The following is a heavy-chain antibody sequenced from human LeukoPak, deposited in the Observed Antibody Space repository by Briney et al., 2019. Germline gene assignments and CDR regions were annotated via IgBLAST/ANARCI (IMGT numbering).Heavy chain of an antibody. J-gene: IGHJ5*02. Sequence: SETLSLTCTVSGVSISSTRYYWGWLRQPPGKGLEWIGSIDYSGSTYYKSSLKSRVTISLDTSKTQFSLKPSSVTAADTAVYYCARGAYSSSWYLRWFDPWGQGTLVTGSS. CDR2: IDYSGST. D-gene: IGHD6-13*01. CDR3: ARGAYSSSWYLRWFDP. V-gene: IGHV4-39*07. CDR1: GVSISSTRYY.